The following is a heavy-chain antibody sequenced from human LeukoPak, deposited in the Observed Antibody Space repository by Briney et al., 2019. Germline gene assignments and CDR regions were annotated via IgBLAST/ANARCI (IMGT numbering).Heavy chain of an antibody. J-gene: IGHJ6*03. CDR1: GGSISSGGYY. CDR3: ARGLNDFWSGYGGGYYMDV. D-gene: IGHD3-3*01. CDR2: IYYSGST. V-gene: IGHV4-31*03. Sequence: SETLSLTCTVSGGSISSGGYYWSWIRQHPGKGLEWIGYIYYSGSTYYNPSLKSRVTISVDTSKNQFSLKLSSVTAADTAVYYCARGLNDFWSGYGGGYYMDVWGKGTTVTVSS.